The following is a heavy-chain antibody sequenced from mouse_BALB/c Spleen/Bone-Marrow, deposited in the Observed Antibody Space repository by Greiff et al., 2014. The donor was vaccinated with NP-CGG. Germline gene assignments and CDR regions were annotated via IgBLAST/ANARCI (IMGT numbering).Heavy chain of an antibody. Sequence: LVESGAGLVRPGASVKLSCKASGFAFSSYWMNWVKQTPGQGLEWIGHIYTGDGGTNYNDKFKGKATLTADKSSSTAYMQLSGFTSTDSSVCVSASRRGWYFDVWGEGTTVTVSS. CDR2: IYTGDGGT. J-gene: IGHJ1*01. CDR3: ASRRGWYFDV. V-gene: IGHV1-80*01. CDR1: GFAFSSYW.